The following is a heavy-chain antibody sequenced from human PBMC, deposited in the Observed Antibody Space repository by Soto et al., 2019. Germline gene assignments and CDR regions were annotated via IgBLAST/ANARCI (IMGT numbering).Heavy chain of an antibody. CDR3: ARFQYYYGSGSSSNWFDP. J-gene: IGHJ5*02. Sequence: QLQLQESGPGLVKPSETLSLTCTVSGGSISSSSYYWGWIRQPPGKGLEWIGSIYYSGSTYYNPSLKSRVTISVDTSKNQSSLKLSSVTAADTAVYYCARFQYYYGSGSSSNWFDPWGQGTLVTVSS. D-gene: IGHD3-10*01. V-gene: IGHV4-39*01. CDR1: GGSISSSSYY. CDR2: IYYSGST.